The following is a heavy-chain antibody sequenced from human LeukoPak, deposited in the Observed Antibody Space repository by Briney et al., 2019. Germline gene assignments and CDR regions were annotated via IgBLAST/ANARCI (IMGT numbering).Heavy chain of an antibody. D-gene: IGHD6-6*01. V-gene: IGHV4-59*04. J-gene: IGHJ4*02. CDR2: GTFYHSGNT. CDR3: AQSSSSSHFDY. CDR1: GGSISSYY. Sequence: PSETLSLTCTVSGGSISSYYWSWIRQPPGKGLEWIGTFGTFYHSGNTSYSPSLKSRVTISVDTSRNQFSLRLTSVTAADTAVYFCAQSSSSSHFDYWGQGTLVTVSS.